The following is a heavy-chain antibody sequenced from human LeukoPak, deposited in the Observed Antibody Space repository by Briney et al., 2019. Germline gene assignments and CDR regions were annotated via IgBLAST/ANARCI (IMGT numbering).Heavy chain of an antibody. D-gene: IGHD3-10*01. Sequence: SETLSLTCAVYGGSFSGYYWSWIRQPPGKGLEWIGEINHSGSTNYNPSLKSRVTISVDTSKNQFSLKLSSVTAADTAVYYCARESGDYYYGSGSWRSHAFDIWGQGTMVTVSS. V-gene: IGHV4-34*01. CDR1: GGSFSGYY. J-gene: IGHJ3*02. CDR2: INHSGST. CDR3: ARESGDYYYGSGSWRSHAFDI.